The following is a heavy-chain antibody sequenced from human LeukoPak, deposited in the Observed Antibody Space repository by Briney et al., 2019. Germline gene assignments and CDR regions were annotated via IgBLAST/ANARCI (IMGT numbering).Heavy chain of an antibody. CDR1: GDSISSSSAY. Sequence: SETLSLTCTVSGDSISSSSAYWGWIRQPPGKGLEWIGSIYYSKNTYYNPSLKSRVTISVDTSKNQFSLKLSSVTAADTAVYYCARSMKAYCGGDCYYTYWYFDLWGRGTLVTVSS. J-gene: IGHJ2*01. CDR2: IYYSKNT. V-gene: IGHV4-39*01. CDR3: ARSMKAYCGGDCYYTYWYFDL. D-gene: IGHD2-21*02.